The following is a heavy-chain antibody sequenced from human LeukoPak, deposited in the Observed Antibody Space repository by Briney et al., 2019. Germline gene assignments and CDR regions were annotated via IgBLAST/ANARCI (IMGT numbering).Heavy chain of an antibody. CDR3: ATHLYSSSSNWFDP. CDR2: FDPEDGET. D-gene: IGHD6-13*01. J-gene: IGHJ5*02. CDR1: GYTLTELS. V-gene: IGHV1-24*01. Sequence: ASVKVSCKVSGYTLTELSMHWVRQAPGKGLEWMGGFDPEDGETIYAQKFQGRVTMTEDTSTDIAYMELSSLRSEDTAVYYCATHLYSSSSNWFDPWGQGTLVTASS.